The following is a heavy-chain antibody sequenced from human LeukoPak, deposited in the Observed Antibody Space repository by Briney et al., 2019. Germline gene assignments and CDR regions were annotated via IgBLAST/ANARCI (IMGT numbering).Heavy chain of an antibody. V-gene: IGHV3-30*03. Sequence: GGSLRLSCAASGFTFSTYGMHWVRQAPGKGLEWVAVISYDGSNKYYADSVKGRFTISRDNTRNTLYLQMNSLRVEDTAVYYCARDSSGWLQLSSTFDYWGQGTLVTVSS. J-gene: IGHJ4*02. CDR1: GFTFSTYG. D-gene: IGHD5-24*01. CDR2: ISYDGSNK. CDR3: ARDSSGWLQLSSTFDY.